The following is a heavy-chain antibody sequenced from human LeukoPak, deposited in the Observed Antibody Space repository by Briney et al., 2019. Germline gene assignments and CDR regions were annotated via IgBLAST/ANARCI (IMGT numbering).Heavy chain of an antibody. CDR2: ISSSGNTI. CDR3: ARGRSGIRHGSAFDI. D-gene: IGHD1-26*01. V-gene: IGHV3-48*03. CDR1: EFTFSNYE. J-gene: IGHJ3*02. Sequence: PGGSLRLSCAASEFTFSNYEMNWVRQAPGKGLEWVSYISSSGNTIYYADSVKGRFTISRDNAKNSLYLQMNSLRAEDTAVYYCARGRSGIRHGSAFDIWGQGTVVTVSS.